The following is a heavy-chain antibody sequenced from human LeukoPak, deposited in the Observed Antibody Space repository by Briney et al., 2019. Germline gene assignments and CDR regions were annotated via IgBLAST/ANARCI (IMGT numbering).Heavy chain of an antibody. Sequence: GGSLRLSCAASGFTFSSYGMHWVRQAPGKGLEGVAVIWYDGSNKYYADSVKGRFAISRDNSKNTLYLQMNSLRAEDTAVYYCAKGSPYYYDSSGYYSRVDYWGQGTLVSVSS. V-gene: IGHV3-33*06. J-gene: IGHJ4*02. CDR3: AKGSPYYYDSSGYYSRVDY. CDR1: GFTFSSYG. D-gene: IGHD3-22*01. CDR2: IWYDGSNK.